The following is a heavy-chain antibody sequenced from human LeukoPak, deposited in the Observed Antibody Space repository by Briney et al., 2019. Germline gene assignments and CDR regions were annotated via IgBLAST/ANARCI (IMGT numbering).Heavy chain of an antibody. Sequence: PSETLPLTCTVSGGSTSSYYWSWIRQPPGKGLEWIGYIYYSGSTNYNPSLKGRVTISVDTSKNQFSLKLSSVTAADTAVYYCARVGGYSNWFDPWGQGTLVTVSS. CDR1: GGSTSSYY. D-gene: IGHD5-12*01. V-gene: IGHV4-59*01. CDR3: ARVGGYSNWFDP. CDR2: IYYSGST. J-gene: IGHJ5*02.